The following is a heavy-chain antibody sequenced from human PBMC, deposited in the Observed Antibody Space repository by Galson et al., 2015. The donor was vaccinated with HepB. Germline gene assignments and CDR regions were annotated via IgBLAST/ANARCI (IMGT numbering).Heavy chain of an antibody. J-gene: IGHJ3*01. D-gene: IGHD6-19*01. CDR1: GFSFSSHA. CDR3: ARASYALYSRGWDGNAFDV. V-gene: IGHV3-23*01. CDR2: ISGSGYST. Sequence: SLRLSCAASGFSFSSHAMNWVRQAPGKGLEWVSRISGSGYSTSYADSVKGRFSISRDNSKNTLYLQMNSLRAEDTAVYYCARASYALYSRGWDGNAFDVWGQGKMVTVSS.